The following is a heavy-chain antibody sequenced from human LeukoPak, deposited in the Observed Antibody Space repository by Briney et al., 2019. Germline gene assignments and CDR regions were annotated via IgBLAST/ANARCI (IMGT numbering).Heavy chain of an antibody. CDR3: ARITAHCFDH. D-gene: IGHD3-16*01. CDR2: LSCIDSSCTE. J-gene: IGHJ4*02. Sequence: GGSLRLSCAASGFTFGTFDMSWVRQAPGKGLEWVSTLSCIDSSCTEYYADSVKGRFTISRDNSKNTLFLQMSSLRVEDTAVYYCARITAHCFDHWGQGTLATVSS. CDR1: GFTFGTFD. V-gene: IGHV3-23*01.